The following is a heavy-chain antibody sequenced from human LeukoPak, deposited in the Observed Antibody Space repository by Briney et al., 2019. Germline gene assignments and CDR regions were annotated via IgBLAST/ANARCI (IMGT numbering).Heavy chain of an antibody. V-gene: IGHV3-48*01. CDR2: ISSGSVTI. Sequence: PGGSLRLSCAASGFIFSSYSMNWVRQAPGKGLEWLSFISSGSVTIYYTDSVKGRFTISRDNAKNSLYLQMNSLRAEDTAVYYCARELLGLIDYWGQGTLVTVSS. D-gene: IGHD1-26*01. CDR1: GFIFSSYS. J-gene: IGHJ4*02. CDR3: ARELLGLIDY.